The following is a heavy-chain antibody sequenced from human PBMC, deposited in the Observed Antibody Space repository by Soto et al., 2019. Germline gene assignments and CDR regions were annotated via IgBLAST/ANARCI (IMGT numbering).Heavy chain of an antibody. V-gene: IGHV4-30-4*01. D-gene: IGHD3-22*01. Sequence: ASETLSLTCTVSGGSISSGDYYWSWIRQPPGKGLEWIGYIYYSGSTYYNPSLKSRVTISVDTSKNQFSLKLSSVTAADTAVYYCARVRYYYDSSGYGSDYWGQGTLVTVSS. CDR3: ARVRYYYDSSGYGSDY. J-gene: IGHJ4*02. CDR2: IYYSGST. CDR1: GGSISSGDYY.